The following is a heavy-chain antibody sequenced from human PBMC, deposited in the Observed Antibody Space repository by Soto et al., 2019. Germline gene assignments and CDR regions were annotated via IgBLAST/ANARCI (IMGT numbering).Heavy chain of an antibody. CDR2: INVNSGVT. CDR1: GYTFTDYY. Sequence: QVQLVQSGAEVKKPGASVKVSCTASGYTFTDYYVHWVRQAPGQGLEWMGWINVNSGVTNLAQKFQGWVTLSRDTSVSTAYRELNRLKSDDTAVFFCARGVSGWSPFDLWGQGTLVTVSS. D-gene: IGHD6-19*01. CDR3: ARGVSGWSPFDL. V-gene: IGHV1-2*04. J-gene: IGHJ4*02.